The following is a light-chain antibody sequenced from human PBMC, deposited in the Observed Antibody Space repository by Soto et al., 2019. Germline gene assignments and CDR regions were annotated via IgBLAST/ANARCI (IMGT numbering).Light chain of an antibody. CDR1: QDINNY. CDR2: DAI. CDR3: QQYDNLPT. J-gene: IGKJ4*01. V-gene: IGKV1-33*01. Sequence: DIQMTQSPSSLSASVGDRVTITCQASQDINNYLNWYQQKPGKAPKLLIYDAINLETGVSSRFSGSGSRTDFTFSISSLQPEDIATYYCQQYDNLPTFGGGTKVEIK.